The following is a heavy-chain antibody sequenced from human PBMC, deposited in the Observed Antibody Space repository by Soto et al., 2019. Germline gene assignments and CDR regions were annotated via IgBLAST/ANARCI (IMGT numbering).Heavy chain of an antibody. CDR3: ARGHRNYYDSSGSYTKNLYYFDY. D-gene: IGHD3-22*01. Sequence: SETLSLTCAVYGGSFSGYYWSWIRQPPGKGLEWIGEINHSGSTNYNPSLKSRVTISVDTSKNQFSLKLSSVTAADTAVYYCARGHRNYYDSSGSYTKNLYYFDYWGQGTLVTVYS. CDR1: GGSFSGYY. CDR2: INHSGST. V-gene: IGHV4-34*01. J-gene: IGHJ4*02.